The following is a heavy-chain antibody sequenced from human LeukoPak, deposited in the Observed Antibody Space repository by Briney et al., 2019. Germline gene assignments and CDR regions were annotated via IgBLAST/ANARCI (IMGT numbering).Heavy chain of an antibody. Sequence: PSETLSLTCTVSGGSISSYYWSWIRQPPGKGLEWIGYIYYSGSTFYNPSLKSRLTISVDTSKNQFSLNLSSVTAADTAVYYCAREVHCGGDCYSGWFDPWGQGTLVTVSS. V-gene: IGHV4-59*12. CDR3: AREVHCGGDCYSGWFDP. CDR1: GGSISSYY. CDR2: IYYSGST. D-gene: IGHD2-21*02. J-gene: IGHJ5*02.